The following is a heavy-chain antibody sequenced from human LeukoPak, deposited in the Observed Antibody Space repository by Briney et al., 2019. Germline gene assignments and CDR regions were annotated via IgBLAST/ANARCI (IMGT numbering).Heavy chain of an antibody. CDR3: AREAHTVRNYYDSSGYYPLRY. CDR1: GGTFSSYA. J-gene: IGHJ4*02. D-gene: IGHD3-22*01. CDR2: LIPIFGTA. Sequence: SVKVSCKASGGTFSSYAISWVRQAPGQGLEWMGGLIPIFGTANYAQKFQGRVTITTDESTSTAYMELSSLRSEDTAVYYCAREAHTVRNYYDSSGYYPLRYWGQGTLVTVSS. V-gene: IGHV1-69*05.